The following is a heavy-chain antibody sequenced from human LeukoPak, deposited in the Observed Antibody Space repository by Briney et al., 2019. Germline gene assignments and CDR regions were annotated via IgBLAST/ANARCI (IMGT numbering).Heavy chain of an antibody. Sequence: ASVKVSCKASGYTFTGYYMHWVRQAPGQGLEWMGWINPNSGGTNYAQKFQGRVTMTRDTSISTAYMELSRLRSDDTAVYYCARRGLDSSGYYYQFDYWGQGTLVTVSS. CDR2: INPNSGGT. J-gene: IGHJ4*02. V-gene: IGHV1-2*02. D-gene: IGHD3-22*01. CDR3: ARRGLDSSGYYYQFDY. CDR1: GYTFTGYY.